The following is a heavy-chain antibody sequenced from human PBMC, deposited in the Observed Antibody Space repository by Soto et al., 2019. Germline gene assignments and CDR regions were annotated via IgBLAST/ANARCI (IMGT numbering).Heavy chain of an antibody. D-gene: IGHD3-16*01. V-gene: IGHV3-30*18. CDR1: GFTVSSFP. CDR3: AKTSGYDYVWGSSGLDP. Sequence: GGSLRLSCAASGFTVSSFPIPWFRQAPDKGLQWVAVISYDGSDKYYADSVKGRFTISRDDSTNTMYLQMNSLRPEDTAVYYCAKTSGYDYVWGSSGLDPWGQGT. J-gene: IGHJ5*02. CDR2: ISYDGSDK.